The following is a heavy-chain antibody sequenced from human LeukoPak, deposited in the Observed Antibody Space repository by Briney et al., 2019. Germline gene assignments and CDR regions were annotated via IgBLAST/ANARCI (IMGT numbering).Heavy chain of an antibody. CDR3: AKVSEEGAYSSGWYVEGYYFDY. CDR1: GFTFSSYA. Sequence: GGSLRLSCAASGFTFSSYAMSWVRQAPGKGLEWVSAISGSGGSTYYADSGKGRFTISRDNSKNTLYMQMNSLRAEDTAVYYCAKVSEEGAYSSGWYVEGYYFDYWGQGTLVTVSS. V-gene: IGHV3-23*01. J-gene: IGHJ4*02. D-gene: IGHD6-19*01. CDR2: ISGSGGST.